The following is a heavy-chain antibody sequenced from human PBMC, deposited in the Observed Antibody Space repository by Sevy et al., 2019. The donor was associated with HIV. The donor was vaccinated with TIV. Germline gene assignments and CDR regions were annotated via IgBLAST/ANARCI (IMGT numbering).Heavy chain of an antibody. CDR3: AKGYSYFDY. J-gene: IGHJ4*02. V-gene: IGHV3-23*01. D-gene: IGHD5-18*01. Sequence: LSLTCAASGVTFSSHAMTWVRQAPGKGLEWVSLVTSSGGSTYYADSVKGRFIISIDSSKNTLHLQMNSLRAEDTAVYYCAKGYSYFDYWGQGTLVTVSS. CDR1: GVTFSSHA. CDR2: VTSSGGST.